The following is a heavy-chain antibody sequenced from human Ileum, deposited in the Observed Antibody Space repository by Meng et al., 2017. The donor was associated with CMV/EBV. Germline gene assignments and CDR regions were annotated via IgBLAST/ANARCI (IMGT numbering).Heavy chain of an antibody. Sequence: SYDINWVRQATGQGLEWMGWMNPNSGNTGYAQKFQGRVAITRNTSISTAYMELSSLRSEDTAVYYCARGRRRKYYDFWSGYKGWFDPWGQGTLVTVSS. CDR2: MNPNSGNT. J-gene: IGHJ5*02. D-gene: IGHD3-3*01. CDR3: ARGRRRKYYDFWSGYKGWFDP. V-gene: IGHV1-8*03. CDR1: SYD.